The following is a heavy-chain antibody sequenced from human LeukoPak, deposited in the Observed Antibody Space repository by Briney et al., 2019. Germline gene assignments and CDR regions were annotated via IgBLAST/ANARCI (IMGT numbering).Heavy chain of an antibody. V-gene: IGHV1-2*02. CDR1: GYTFTSYG. CDR2: INPNSGGT. D-gene: IGHD4-17*01. CDR3: ARDPGDYGVNWFDP. J-gene: IGHJ5*02. Sequence: GASVKVSCKASGYTFTSYGISWVRQAPGQGLEWMGWINPNSGGTNYAQKFQGRVTMTRDTSISTAYMELSRLRSDDTAVYYCARDPGDYGVNWFDPWGQGTLVTVSS.